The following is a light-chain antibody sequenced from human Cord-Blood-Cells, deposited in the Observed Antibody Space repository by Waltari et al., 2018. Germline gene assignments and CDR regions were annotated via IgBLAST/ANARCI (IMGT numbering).Light chain of an antibody. CDR1: SSDVGGYNY. Sequence: QSALTQPASVSGSPGQSITISCTGTSSDVGGYNYVSWYQQHPGKAPKLMIYDVSNRPSGVSNRFSGAKSGNTASLTISGRQAEDEADYYCSSYTSSSTWAFGGGTRLTVL. J-gene: IGLJ3*02. V-gene: IGLV2-14*03. CDR3: SSYTSSSTWA. CDR2: DVS.